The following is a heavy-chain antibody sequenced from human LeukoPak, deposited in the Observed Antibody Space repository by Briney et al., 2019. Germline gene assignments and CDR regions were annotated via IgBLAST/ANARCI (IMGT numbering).Heavy chain of an antibody. CDR3: AKMEAWTTVTGSGVEY. J-gene: IGHJ4*02. Sequence: PGGSLRLSCAASGFTFSSYAMSWVRKAPGKGLEWVSSISGSGGSTYYADSVKGRFTISRDNSKNTLYLQMNSLRAEDTAVHYCAKMEAWTTVTGSGVEYWGQGTLVTVSS. D-gene: IGHD4-17*01. V-gene: IGHV3-23*01. CDR2: ISGSGGST. CDR1: GFTFSSYA.